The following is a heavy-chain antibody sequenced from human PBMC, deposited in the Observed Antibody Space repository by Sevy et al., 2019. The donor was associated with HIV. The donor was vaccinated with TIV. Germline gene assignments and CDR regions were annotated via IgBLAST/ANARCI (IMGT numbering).Heavy chain of an antibody. CDR1: GYTLTELS. D-gene: IGHD6-6*01. Sequence: ASVKVSCKVSGYTLTELSMHWVRQAPGKGLEWMGGFDPEDGETIYAQKFQGTVTMTEDTSTDTAYMELSSLRSEDTAVYYCATNGDPRGSSSPDYYYYYMDVWGKGTTVTVSS. J-gene: IGHJ6*03. CDR3: ATNGDPRGSSSPDYYYYYMDV. CDR2: FDPEDGET. V-gene: IGHV1-24*01.